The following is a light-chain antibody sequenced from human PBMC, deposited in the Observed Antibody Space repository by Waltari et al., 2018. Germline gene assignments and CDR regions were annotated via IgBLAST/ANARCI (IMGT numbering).Light chain of an antibody. CDR2: AAS. CDR1: QYVNNNY. J-gene: IGKJ2*01. Sequence: EIVLTQSPGTLSLSPGERATLSCRASQYVNNNYLAWYQQKPGQAPRLLIYAASSRVTGISDRFSGSGSGTDFTLTISRLEPEDFAVYYCQQYGSSPLYTFGQGTRLEI. CDR3: QQYGSSPLYT. V-gene: IGKV3-20*01.